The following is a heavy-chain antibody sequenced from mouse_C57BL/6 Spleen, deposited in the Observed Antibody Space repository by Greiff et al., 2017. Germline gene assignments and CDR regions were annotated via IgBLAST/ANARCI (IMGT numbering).Heavy chain of an antibody. CDR3: ARGGALVGRDAMDY. D-gene: IGHD1-1*01. CDR1: GYTFTSYW. CDR2: INPGNGDT. Sequence: QVQLQQPGTELVKPGASVKLSCKASGYTFTSYWMPWVKQRPGQGLEWIGNINPGNGDTNYNEKFKGKATLTVDKSSSTAYMQLSSLTSEDSAVYYCARGGALVGRDAMDYWGQGTSVTVSS. V-gene: IGHV1-53*01. J-gene: IGHJ4*01.